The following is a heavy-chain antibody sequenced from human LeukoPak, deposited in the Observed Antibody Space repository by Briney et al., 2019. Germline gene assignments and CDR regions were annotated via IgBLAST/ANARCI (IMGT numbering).Heavy chain of an antibody. CDR1: GGSFSGYY. J-gene: IGHJ4*02. Sequence: SETLSLTCAVYGGSFSGYYWSWIRQPPGKGLEWIGEINHSGSTNYNPSLKSRVTISVDTSKNQFSLKLSSVTAADTAVYYCARGPRRHIVVVPAAMRPFDYWGQGTLVTVSS. V-gene: IGHV4-34*01. CDR2: INHSGST. D-gene: IGHD2-2*01. CDR3: ARGPRRHIVVVPAAMRPFDY.